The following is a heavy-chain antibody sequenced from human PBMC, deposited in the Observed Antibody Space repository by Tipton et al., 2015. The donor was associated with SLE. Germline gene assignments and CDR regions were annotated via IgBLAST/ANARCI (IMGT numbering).Heavy chain of an antibody. CDR2: ISGGAYTL. CDR1: GFNFSLYS. D-gene: IGHD4-11*01. J-gene: IGHJ3*02. V-gene: IGHV3-48*01. Sequence: SLRLSCAASGFNFSLYSMNWVRQAPGRGLEWVSYISGGAYTLYYADSVKGRFTISRDNAKNSLYLQMTSLRAEDTALYYCARRIPYSLYDAFDIWGQGTMVTVSS. CDR3: ARRIPYSLYDAFDI.